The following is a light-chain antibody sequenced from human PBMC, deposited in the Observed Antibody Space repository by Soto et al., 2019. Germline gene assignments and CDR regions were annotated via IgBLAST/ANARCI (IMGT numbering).Light chain of an antibody. V-gene: IGKV1-39*01. CDR1: QSISSY. J-gene: IGKJ2*01. CDR3: QQSYSTPYT. Sequence: DIQMTQSPSSLSASVGARVTITCRASQSISSYLNWYQQKPGKAPMLLIYAASSLQSGVPSRFSGSGSGTYFTLTISSLQPEDFATYYCQQSYSTPYTFGQGTKLEIK. CDR2: AAS.